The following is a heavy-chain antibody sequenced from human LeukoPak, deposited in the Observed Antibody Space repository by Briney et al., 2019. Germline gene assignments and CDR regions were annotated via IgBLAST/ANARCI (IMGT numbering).Heavy chain of an antibody. Sequence: ASVTVSFKASGYTFTGYYMHWVRQAPGQGLEWMGWINPNSGGTNYAQKFQGRVTMTRDTSISTAYMELSRLRSDDTAVYYCARGAMIVVVIVGFDYWGQGTLVTVSS. J-gene: IGHJ4*02. CDR3: ARGAMIVVVIVGFDY. CDR2: INPNSGGT. V-gene: IGHV1-2*02. D-gene: IGHD3-22*01. CDR1: GYTFTGYY.